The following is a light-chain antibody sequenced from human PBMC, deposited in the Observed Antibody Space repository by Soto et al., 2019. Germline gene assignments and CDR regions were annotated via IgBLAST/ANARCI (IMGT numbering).Light chain of an antibody. V-gene: IGKV3-20*01. Sequence: EIVFTQSPGTLSLSPGERATLSCRASQTVSNSYLAWYQQKPGQAPRLLIYGASSRATGIPDRFSGSGSGTDFTLTISRXEPEDFAVYYCQQYGGSRWTFGQGTKVDIK. CDR2: GAS. CDR1: QTVSNSY. CDR3: QQYGGSRWT. J-gene: IGKJ1*01.